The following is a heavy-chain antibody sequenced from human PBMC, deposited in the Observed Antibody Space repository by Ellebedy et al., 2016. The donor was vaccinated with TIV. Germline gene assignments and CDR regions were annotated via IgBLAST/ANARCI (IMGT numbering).Heavy chain of an antibody. Sequence: GESLKISCAASGFIFSSFAMSWVRQTPGKGLEWVSAISGSGGRNVIHYADSVKGRFTISRDDSKNTLYLQMNSLRVEDTAVYYCAQDNRGAEGWSRMDVWGQGTTVTVSS. CDR2: ISGSGGRNV. CDR3: AQDNRGAEGWSRMDV. CDR1: GFIFSSFA. J-gene: IGHJ6*02. V-gene: IGHV3-23*01. D-gene: IGHD6-19*01.